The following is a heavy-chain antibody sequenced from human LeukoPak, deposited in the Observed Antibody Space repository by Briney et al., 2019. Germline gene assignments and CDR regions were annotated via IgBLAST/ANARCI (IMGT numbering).Heavy chain of an antibody. Sequence: SETLSLTCTVSGGSISSDSYYWGWIRQPPGKGLEWIASINYSGSTYYNPSLKSRVTISVDTSRTQFSLKLSSVTAAATAVYYGARLPLSDTGGSWGQGTLVTVSS. CDR1: GGSISSDSYY. J-gene: IGHJ4*02. V-gene: IGHV4-39*01. CDR2: INYSGST. CDR3: ARLPLSDTGGS. D-gene: IGHD2-8*02.